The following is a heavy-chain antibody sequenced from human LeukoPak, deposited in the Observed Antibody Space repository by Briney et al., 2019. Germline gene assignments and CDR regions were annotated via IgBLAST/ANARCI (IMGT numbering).Heavy chain of an antibody. Sequence: GGSLRLSCAVSGFTFRSYGMNWVRQAPGKGLEWVSYISTGSTTISYADSVKGRFTISRDNAKSSLYLEMNSLRAEDTAMYYCARGFYPPDYWGQGTLVTVSS. CDR1: GFTFRSYG. J-gene: IGHJ4*02. V-gene: IGHV3-48*01. CDR2: ISTGSTTI. CDR3: ARGFYPPDY.